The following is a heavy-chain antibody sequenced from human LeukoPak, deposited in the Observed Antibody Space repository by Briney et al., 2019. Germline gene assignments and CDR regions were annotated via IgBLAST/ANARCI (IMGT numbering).Heavy chain of an antibody. Sequence: SETLSLTCTVSGGSISSGSYYWSWIRQPAGKGLEWIGRIYTSGSTNYNPSLKSRVTISVDTSKNQFSLKLSSVTAADTAVYYCAGEELGSATGPFDYWGQGTLVTVSS. V-gene: IGHV4-61*02. D-gene: IGHD7-27*01. CDR2: IYTSGST. CDR1: GGSISSGSYY. J-gene: IGHJ4*02. CDR3: AGEELGSATGPFDY.